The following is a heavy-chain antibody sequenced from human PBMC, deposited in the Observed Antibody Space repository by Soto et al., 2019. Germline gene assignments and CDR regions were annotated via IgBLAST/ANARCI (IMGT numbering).Heavy chain of an antibody. CDR1: GFTFSSYW. CDR2: IKQDGSER. CDR3: ARDRKLIVARTSNPLRYYCYMDV. D-gene: IGHD5-12*01. J-gene: IGHJ6*03. Sequence: GGSLRLSCAASGFTFSSYWMSWVRQAPGKGLEWVANIKQDGSERYYVDSVKGRFTISRDNAKNSLYLQMNSLRAEDTAVYYCARDRKLIVARTSNPLRYYCYMDVWGKGTTVTVSS. V-gene: IGHV3-7*01.